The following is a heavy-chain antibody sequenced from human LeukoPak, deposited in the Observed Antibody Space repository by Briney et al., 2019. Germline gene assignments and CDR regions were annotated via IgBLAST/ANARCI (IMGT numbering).Heavy chain of an antibody. CDR1: GFTFDDYA. CDR2: ISWNSGSI. V-gene: IGHV3-9*01. Sequence: GGSLRLSCAASGFTFDDYAMHWVRQAPGKGLEWVSGISWNSGSIGYADSVKGRFTISRDNAKNSLYLQMNSLRAEDTALYYCAKAGLGSSGWSPPYYYYGMDVWGQGTTVTVSS. CDR3: AKAGLGSSGWSPPYYYYGMDV. J-gene: IGHJ6*02. D-gene: IGHD6-19*01.